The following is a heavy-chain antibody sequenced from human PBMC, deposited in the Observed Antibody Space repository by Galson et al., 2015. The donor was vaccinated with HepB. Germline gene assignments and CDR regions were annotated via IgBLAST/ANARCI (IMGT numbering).Heavy chain of an antibody. V-gene: IGHV5-10-1*01. CDR1: GYSFTSYW. CDR3: ARLYYYDSSGYPYFDY. CDR2: IDPSDSYT. D-gene: IGHD3-22*01. J-gene: IGHJ4*02. Sequence: QSGAEVKKPGESLRISCKGSGYSFTSYWITWVRQMPGKGLEWMGRIDPSDSYTNYSPSFQGHVTISADKSISTAYLQLSSLKASDTAMYYCARLYYYDSSGYPYFDYWGQGTLVTVSS.